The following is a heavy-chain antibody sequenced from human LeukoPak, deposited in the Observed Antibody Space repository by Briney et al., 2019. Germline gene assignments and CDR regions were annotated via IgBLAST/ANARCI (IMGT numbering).Heavy chain of an antibody. D-gene: IGHD5-18*01. CDR2: IYYSGST. Sequence: SETLSLTCTVSGGSISSYYWSWIRQPPGKGLEWIGYIYYSGSTNYNPSLKSRVTISVDTSKNRFSLKLSSVTAADTAVYYCARGGVDTAMPRDYWGQGTLVTVSS. V-gene: IGHV4-59*01. CDR1: GGSISSYY. J-gene: IGHJ4*02. CDR3: ARGGVDTAMPRDY.